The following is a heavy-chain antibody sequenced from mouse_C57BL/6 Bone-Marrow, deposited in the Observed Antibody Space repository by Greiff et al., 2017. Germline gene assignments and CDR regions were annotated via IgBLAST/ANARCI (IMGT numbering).Heavy chain of an antibody. D-gene: IGHD1-1*01. CDR1: GYTFTSYW. V-gene: IGHV1-69*01. CDR2: IDPSDSYT. J-gene: IGHJ3*01. CDR3: ARDYYGSSFWFAY. Sequence: HVQLQPPWAELVMPGASVQLSCKASGYTFTSYWMHWVKQRPGQGLEWIGAIDPSDSYTNYNQKFKGKSTLTVDKSSSTAYMQLSSLTSEDSAVYYCARDYYGSSFWFAYWGQGTLVTVSA.